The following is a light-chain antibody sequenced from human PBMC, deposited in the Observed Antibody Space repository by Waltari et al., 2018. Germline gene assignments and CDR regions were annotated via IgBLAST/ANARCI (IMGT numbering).Light chain of an antibody. Sequence: QSALTQPASVSGSPGQSITISCTGTSSDIGAYSHVSWYQQHPGKAPKLIIYEGNDRPSWVSSRFSGSKSGNTGSLTISGLQAEDESEYHCSAYTTTNSIVFGGGTMLTVL. J-gene: IGLJ2*01. V-gene: IGLV2-14*03. CDR1: SSDIGAYSH. CDR2: EGN. CDR3: SAYTTTNSIV.